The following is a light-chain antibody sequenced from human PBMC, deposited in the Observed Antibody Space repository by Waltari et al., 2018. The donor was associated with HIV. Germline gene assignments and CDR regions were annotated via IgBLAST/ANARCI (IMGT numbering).Light chain of an antibody. V-gene: IGKV1-17*02. CDR2: SAS. J-gene: IGKJ4*01. CDR3: LQHHSYPLT. CDR1: QAVSDD. Sequence: DIQMTQSPSSLSASIGERVTITCRASQAVSDDLGWYQQTPGEAPRRLIYSASSVENGVPSRFSGSRAGEDFTLTITNLQPEDCATYYCLQHHSYPLTFGGRTKVEI.